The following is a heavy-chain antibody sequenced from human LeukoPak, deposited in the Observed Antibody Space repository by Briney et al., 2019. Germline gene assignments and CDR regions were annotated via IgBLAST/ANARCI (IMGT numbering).Heavy chain of an antibody. CDR2: IYYSGST. V-gene: IGHV4-59*01. D-gene: IGHD3-10*01. CDR1: GGSISSYY. Sequence: TSETLSLTCTVSGGSISSYYWGWIRQPPGKGLEWIGYIYYSGSTNYNPSLKSRVTISVDTSKNQFSLKLSSVTAADTAVYYCAREDTMVRGVAHFGYWGQGTLVTVSS. CDR3: AREDTMVRGVAHFGY. J-gene: IGHJ4*02.